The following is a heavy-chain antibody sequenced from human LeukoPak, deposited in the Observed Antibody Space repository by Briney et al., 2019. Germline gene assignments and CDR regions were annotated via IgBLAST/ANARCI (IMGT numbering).Heavy chain of an antibody. CDR2: ISYDGSNK. D-gene: IGHD3-3*01. CDR1: GFTFSSYG. J-gene: IGHJ4*02. V-gene: IGHV3-30*18. CDR3: AKEVRDFWSGPPFDY. Sequence: GGSLRLSCAASGFTFSSYGTHWVRQAPGKGLEWVAVISYDGSNKYYADSVKGRFTISRDNSKNTLYLQMNSLRAEDTAVYYCAKEVRDFWSGPPFDYWGQGTLVTVSS.